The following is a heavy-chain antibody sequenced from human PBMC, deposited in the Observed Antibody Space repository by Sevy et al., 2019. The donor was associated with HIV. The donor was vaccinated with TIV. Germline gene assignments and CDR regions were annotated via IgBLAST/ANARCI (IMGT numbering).Heavy chain of an antibody. Sequence: GGSLRLSCAASGFTFSIYTMNWVRQAPGKGLEWVGRIRSKANSYATAYAASVKGRFTISRDDSKNTAYLQMNSLKTEDTAVYYCTRRPQVYDFWSGFAYWGQGTLVTVSS. CDR2: IRSKANSYAT. CDR3: TRRPQVYDFWSGFAY. CDR1: GFTFSIYT. V-gene: IGHV3-73*01. J-gene: IGHJ4*02. D-gene: IGHD3-3*01.